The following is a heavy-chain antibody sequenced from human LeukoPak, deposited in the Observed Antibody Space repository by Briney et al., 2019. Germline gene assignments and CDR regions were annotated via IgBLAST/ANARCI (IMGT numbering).Heavy chain of an antibody. CDR2: ISYSGDSR. Sequence: PGGSLRLSCAASRLTLLRYAMDWLRQAPGKGLEWVSSISYSGDSRFYADSVKGRFTISRDNSENMLYLQMNSLRADDTALYFCASASLGSNCGQNCDYYYFDFWGQGTLVTVSS. D-gene: IGHD1-7*01. CDR1: RLTLLRYA. J-gene: IGHJ4*02. V-gene: IGHV3-23*01. CDR3: ASASLGSNCGQNCDYYYFDF.